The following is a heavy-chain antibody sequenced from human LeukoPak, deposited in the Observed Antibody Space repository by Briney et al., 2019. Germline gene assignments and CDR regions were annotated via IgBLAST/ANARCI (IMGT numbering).Heavy chain of an antibody. D-gene: IGHD6-19*01. CDR1: GFTFSSYG. CDR3: AKTGKQPARYSSGRFFDY. Sequence: GGSLRLSCAASGFTFSSYGMHWVRQAPGKGLEWVAVISYDGSNKYYADSVKGRFTISRDNSKNTLYLQMNSLRAEDTAVYYCAKTGKQPARYSSGRFFDYWGQGTLVTVSS. J-gene: IGHJ4*02. CDR2: ISYDGSNK. V-gene: IGHV3-30*18.